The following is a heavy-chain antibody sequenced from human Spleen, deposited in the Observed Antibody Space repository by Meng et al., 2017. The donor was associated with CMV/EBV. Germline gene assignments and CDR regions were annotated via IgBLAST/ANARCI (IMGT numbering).Heavy chain of an antibody. D-gene: IGHD2-2*01. J-gene: IGHJ1*01. Sequence: GESLKISCAASGFTVSSNYMSWVRQAPGKGLEWVSVIYSGGSTYYADSVKGRFTISRDNSKNTLYLQMNSLRAEDTAVYYCAKGIVVVPAASEYFQHWGQGTLVTVSS. CDR2: IYSGGST. V-gene: IGHV3-53*01. CDR3: AKGIVVVPAASEYFQH. CDR1: GFTVSSNY.